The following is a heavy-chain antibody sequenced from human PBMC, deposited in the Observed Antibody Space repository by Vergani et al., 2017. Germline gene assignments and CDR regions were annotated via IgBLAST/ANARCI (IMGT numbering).Heavy chain of an antibody. CDR1: GGSFSGYY. D-gene: IGHD2-21*02. J-gene: IGHJ4*02. V-gene: IGHV4-34*01. CDR2: INHSGST. Sequence: QVQLQQWGAGLLKPSETLSLTCAVYGGSFSGYYWSWIRQPPGKGLEWIGEINHSGSTNYNPSLKSRVTISVDTSKNQFSLKLSSVTAADTAVYYCARVVDGGDCXLDYWGQGTLVTVSS. CDR3: ARVVDGGDCXLDY.